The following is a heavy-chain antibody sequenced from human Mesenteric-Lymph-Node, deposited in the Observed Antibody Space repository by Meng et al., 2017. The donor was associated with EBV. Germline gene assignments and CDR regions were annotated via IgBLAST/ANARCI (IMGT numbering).Heavy chain of an antibody. CDR3: AKEIVVAAALDC. CDR2: ISFDGSDK. CDR1: GFTFSTSG. J-gene: IGHJ4*02. D-gene: IGHD2-15*01. V-gene: IGHV3-30*18. Sequence: QVQLVESGXGLVQPGRSLRLSCAASGFTFSTSGMHWVRQAPGMGLEWVASISFDGSDKYYADSMKGRFTISRDNSKNTLYLQMNSLRGEDTAVYYCAKEIVVAAALDCWGQGTLVTVSS.